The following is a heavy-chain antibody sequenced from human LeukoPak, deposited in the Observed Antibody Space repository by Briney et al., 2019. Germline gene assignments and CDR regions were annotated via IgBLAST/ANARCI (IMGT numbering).Heavy chain of an antibody. CDR2: IWYDGSNK. Sequence: GSLRLSCAASGFTFSSYGMHWVRQAPGKGLEWVAVIWYDGSNKYYADSVKGRFTISRDNSKNTLYLQMNSLRAEDTAVYYCAKDLPPMKGLGYWGQGTLVTVSS. CDR3: AKDLPPMKGLGY. V-gene: IGHV3-33*06. J-gene: IGHJ4*02. CDR1: GFTFSSYG.